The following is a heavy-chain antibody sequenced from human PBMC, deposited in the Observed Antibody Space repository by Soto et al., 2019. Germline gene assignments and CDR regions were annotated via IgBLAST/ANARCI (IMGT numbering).Heavy chain of an antibody. CDR2: VFHTGDT. D-gene: IGHD7-27*01. Sequence: SETLSLTCAVSGDSISSSVWWTWVRQPPGKGLEWIGEVFHTGDTYFNPSLRSRVAMSVDKSTNEFSLKVTSVTAADTAIYYCARKAWVRFDYWGQGXLVTVYS. V-gene: IGHV4-4*02. CDR3: ARKAWVRFDY. J-gene: IGHJ4*02. CDR1: GDSISSSVW.